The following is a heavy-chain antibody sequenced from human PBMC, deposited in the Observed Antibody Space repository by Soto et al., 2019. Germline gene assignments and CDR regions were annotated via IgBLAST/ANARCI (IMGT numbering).Heavy chain of an antibody. D-gene: IGHD1-1*01. CDR1: GYTFTSYY. CDR2: INPSGGST. CDR3: ASGRARGYYYYGMEV. V-gene: IGHV1-46*01. Sequence: ASVKVSCKASGYTFTSYYMHWVRQAPGQGLEWMGIINPSGGSTSYAQKFQGRVTMTRDTSTSTAYMELSRLRSDDTAVYYCASGRARGYYYYGMEVWGQGTTVTVSS. J-gene: IGHJ6*02.